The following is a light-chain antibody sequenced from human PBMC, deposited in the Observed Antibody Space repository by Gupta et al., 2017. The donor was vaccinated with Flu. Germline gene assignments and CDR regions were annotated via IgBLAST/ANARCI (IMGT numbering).Light chain of an antibody. CDR1: QSVSSSY. CDR2: GAS. J-gene: IGKJ4*01. CDR3: QQYGSSPHT. Sequence: DIVLTQSPGTLSFPPGERATLSCRASQSVSSSYLAWYQQKPGQAPRLLIYGASSRATGIPDRFSGSGSGTDFTITISRLEPEDFAVYYCQQYGSSPHTFGGGTKVEIK. V-gene: IGKV3-20*01.